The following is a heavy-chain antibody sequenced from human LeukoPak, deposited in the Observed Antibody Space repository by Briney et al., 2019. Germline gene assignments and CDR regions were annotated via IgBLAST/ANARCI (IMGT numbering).Heavy chain of an antibody. CDR1: GFTFSSYW. D-gene: IGHD3-22*01. CDR3: AKGGIRYYYDSSGYYYDLASAEYFQH. V-gene: IGHV3-7*01. CDR2: IKQDGSER. J-gene: IGHJ1*01. Sequence: GGSLRLSCAASGFTFSSYWMSWVRQPPGKELEWVANIKQDGSERYYVDSVKGRFTISRDDAKNSLYLQMNSLRAEDTAVYYCAKGGIRYYYDSSGYYYDLASAEYFQHWGQGTLVTVSS.